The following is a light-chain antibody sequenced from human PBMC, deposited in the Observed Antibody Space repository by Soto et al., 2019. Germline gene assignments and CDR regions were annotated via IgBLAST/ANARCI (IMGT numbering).Light chain of an antibody. CDR2: WAS. J-gene: IGKJ1*01. V-gene: IGKV4-1*01. CDR3: QQYYASPT. Sequence: DIVVTQFPDSLAVSLGERVTINCKSSQNILYDSDNKNYLAWYQQRPGQPPKLLIYWASTRESGVPDRFSGSGSGTDFTLTISSLQADDVAVYYCQQYYASPTFGQGTKVEIK. CDR1: QNILYDSDNKNY.